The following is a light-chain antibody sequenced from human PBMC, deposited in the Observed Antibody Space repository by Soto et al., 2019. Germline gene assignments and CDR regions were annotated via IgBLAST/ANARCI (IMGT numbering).Light chain of an antibody. V-gene: IGKV1-27*01. CDR2: AAS. CDR3: HKYDSGPWT. Sequence: DIQMTQSPSSLSASVRDRVTITCRASQGISNYLAWYQQKPGKVPKLLIYAASTLQLGVPSRFSGSGSGTDFTLIISSLQPEDVATYYCHKYDSGPWTFGQGTKVEIK. CDR1: QGISNY. J-gene: IGKJ1*01.